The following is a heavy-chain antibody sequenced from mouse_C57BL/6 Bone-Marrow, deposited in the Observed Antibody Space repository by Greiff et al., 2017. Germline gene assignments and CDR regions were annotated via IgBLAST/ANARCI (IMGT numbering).Heavy chain of an antibody. CDR3: ARDGEFAY. CDR2: IYPSDSET. Sequence: VQLQQPGAELVRPGSSVKLSCKASGYTFTSYWMDWVKQRPGQGLEWIGNIYPSDSETHYNQKFKDKATLTVDQSSSTAYMQLSSLTSEDSAVYYCARDGEFAYWGQGTLVTVSA. CDR1: GYTFTSYW. J-gene: IGHJ3*01. V-gene: IGHV1-61*01.